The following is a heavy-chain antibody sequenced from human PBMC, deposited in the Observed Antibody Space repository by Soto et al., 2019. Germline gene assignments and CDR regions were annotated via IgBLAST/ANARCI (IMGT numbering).Heavy chain of an antibody. D-gene: IGHD2-21*01. J-gene: IGHJ4*02. CDR3: ARGVEFCDGVDCPFDH. V-gene: IGHV1-18*01. CDR1: GYTFTNYG. CDR2: ISGYNGHT. Sequence: QDPLVQSGAEVQKPGASVKVSCRASGYTFTNYGISWVRQAPGQGLEWMGWISGYNGHTNYAQKLQGRVTMTTDTSTSTVYMELRSLRSDDTAVYYCARGVEFCDGVDCPFDHWGQGTLLTVSS.